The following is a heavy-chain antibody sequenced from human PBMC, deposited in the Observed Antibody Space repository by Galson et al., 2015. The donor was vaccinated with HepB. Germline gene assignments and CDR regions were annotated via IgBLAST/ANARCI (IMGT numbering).Heavy chain of an antibody. D-gene: IGHD3-10*01. J-gene: IGHJ3*02. CDR2: ISYDGSNK. V-gene: IGHV3-30-3*01. CDR1: GFTFSSYA. CDR3: ARATITRDAFDI. Sequence: SLRLSCAASGFTFSSYAMHWVRQAPGKGLEWVAVISYDGSNKYYADSVKGRFTISRDNSKNTLYLQMNSLRAEDTAVYYCARATITRDAFDIWGQGTMVTVSS.